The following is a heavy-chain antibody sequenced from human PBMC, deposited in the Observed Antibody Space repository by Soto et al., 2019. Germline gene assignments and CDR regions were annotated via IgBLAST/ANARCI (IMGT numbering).Heavy chain of an antibody. CDR2: IIPIFGTA. Sequence: SVKVSCKASGGTLSSYTISWVRQAPGQGLEWMGGIIPIFGTANYAQKFQGRVTITADESTSTAYMELSSLRSEDTAVYYYAWGWSELVPYYYYGMDVWGQVTTVTVSS. D-gene: IGHD6-13*01. V-gene: IGHV1-69*13. CDR1: GGTLSSYT. J-gene: IGHJ6*02. CDR3: AWGWSELVPYYYYGMDV.